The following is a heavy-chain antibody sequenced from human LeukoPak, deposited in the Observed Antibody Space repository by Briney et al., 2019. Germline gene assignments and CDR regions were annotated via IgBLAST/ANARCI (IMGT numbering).Heavy chain of an antibody. CDR1: GFTFSTYA. CDR3: AKDQGY. Sequence: GGSLRLSCAASGFTFSTYAMHWVRQAPGKGLEWVAVISYDGSNKYYADSVKGRFTISRDNSKNTLYLQMNSLRAEDTAVYYCAKDQGYWGQGTLVTVSS. V-gene: IGHV3-30*04. CDR2: ISYDGSNK. J-gene: IGHJ4*02.